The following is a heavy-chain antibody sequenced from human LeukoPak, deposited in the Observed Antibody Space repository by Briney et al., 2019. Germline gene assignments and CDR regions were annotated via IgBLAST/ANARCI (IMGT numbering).Heavy chain of an antibody. Sequence: PSETLSLTCTVSGGSISSYYWSWIRQPPGKGLEWIGYIYYSGSTNYNPSLKSRVTISVDTSKNQFSLKLSSVTAADTAVYYCARDQEYYDSTGYGGYFDYWGQGTLVTVSS. D-gene: IGHD3-22*01. CDR2: IYYSGST. CDR1: GGSISSYY. V-gene: IGHV4-59*01. J-gene: IGHJ4*02. CDR3: ARDQEYYDSTGYGGYFDY.